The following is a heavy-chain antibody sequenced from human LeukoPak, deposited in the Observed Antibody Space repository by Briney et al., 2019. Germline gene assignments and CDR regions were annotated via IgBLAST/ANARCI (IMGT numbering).Heavy chain of an antibody. V-gene: IGHV4-34*01. D-gene: IGHD2-21*01. J-gene: IGHJ4*02. Sequence: GSLRLSCAASGFTFSSYAMSWIRQPPGKGLEWIGEINHSGSTNYNPSLKSRVTISVDTSKNQFSLKLSSVTAADTAVYYCARDHISFDYWGQGTLVTVSS. CDR2: INHSGST. CDR3: ARDHISFDY. CDR1: GFTFSSYA.